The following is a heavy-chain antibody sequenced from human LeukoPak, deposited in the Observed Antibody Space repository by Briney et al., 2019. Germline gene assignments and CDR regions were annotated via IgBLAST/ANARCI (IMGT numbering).Heavy chain of an antibody. Sequence: PGGSLRLSCAASGFTFSSYGMHWVRQAPGKGLEWVAFIRYDGSNKYYADSVKGRFTIPRDNSKNTLYLQMNSLRAEDTAVYYCAKDTLVVPAHGDYWGQGTLVTVSS. J-gene: IGHJ4*02. CDR1: GFTFSSYG. D-gene: IGHD2-2*01. V-gene: IGHV3-30*02. CDR2: IRYDGSNK. CDR3: AKDTLVVPAHGDY.